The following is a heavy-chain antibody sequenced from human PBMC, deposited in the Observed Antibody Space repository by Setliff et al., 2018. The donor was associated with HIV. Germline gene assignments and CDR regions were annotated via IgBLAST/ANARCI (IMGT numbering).Heavy chain of an antibody. Sequence: GESLKISCRGSGYSFSSYWIAWVRQMPGKGLEWMGLIYPGDSDTKYSPSFQGRVTISVDKSINTAYLQWNSLKASDTGMYYCARREAGNLDWYFDLWGQGSLVTVSS. V-gene: IGHV5-51*01. CDR2: IYPGDSDT. CDR3: ARREAGNLDWYFDL. CDR1: GYSFSSYW. J-gene: IGHJ2*01. D-gene: IGHD1-1*01.